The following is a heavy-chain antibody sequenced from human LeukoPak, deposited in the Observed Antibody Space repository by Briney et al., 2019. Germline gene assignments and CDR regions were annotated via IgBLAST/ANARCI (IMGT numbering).Heavy chain of an antibody. CDR2: INWNGGNT. D-gene: IGHD3-22*01. J-gene: IGHJ3*02. V-gene: IGHV3-20*04. Sequence: GGSLRLSCTASGFTFDDYDMNWVRQVPGKGLEWVSTINWNGGNTGYADYVNGRFTISRDNAKNTLYLQMNSLRVEDTAVYYCAREKMDSSGSDPFDIWGQGTMVTVSS. CDR1: GFTFDDYD. CDR3: AREKMDSSGSDPFDI.